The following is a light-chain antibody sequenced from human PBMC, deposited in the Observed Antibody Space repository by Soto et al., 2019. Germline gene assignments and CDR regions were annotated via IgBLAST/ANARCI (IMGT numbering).Light chain of an antibody. CDR1: SSDIGGYDY. V-gene: IGLV2-14*01. CDR2: EVR. CDR3: ASFTTNRVYV. J-gene: IGLJ1*01. Sequence: QSALAQPASVSGSPGQSITISCTGTSSDIGGYDYVSWYQQHPGKAPRLLIYEVRNRPSGIPSRFSASKSGLTASLTISGLQAEDEADYYCASFTTNRVYVFGPGTKSPS.